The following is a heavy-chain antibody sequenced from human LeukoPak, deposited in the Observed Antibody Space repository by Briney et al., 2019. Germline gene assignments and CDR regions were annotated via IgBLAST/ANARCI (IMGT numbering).Heavy chain of an antibody. Sequence: GGSLRLSCAASGFTFSSYSMNWVCQAPGKGLEWVSSISSSSSYIYYADSVKGRFTISRDNAKNSLYLQMNSLRAEDTAVYYCACEGYDSSGYYYRWGQGTLVTVSS. CDR3: ACEGYDSSGYYYR. V-gene: IGHV3-21*01. CDR1: GFTFSSYS. CDR2: ISSSSSYI. J-gene: IGHJ4*02. D-gene: IGHD3-22*01.